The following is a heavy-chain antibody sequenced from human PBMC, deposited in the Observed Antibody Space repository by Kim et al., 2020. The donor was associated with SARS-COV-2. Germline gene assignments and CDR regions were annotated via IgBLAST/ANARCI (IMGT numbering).Heavy chain of an antibody. Sequence: GDTTYAQKFQGRVIMTTDTYITTAYMELSSLKSDDTAVYYCARNYGDLDYWGQGTLVTVSS. CDR2: GDT. CDR3: ARNYGDLDY. V-gene: IGHV1-2*02. J-gene: IGHJ4*02. D-gene: IGHD4-17*01.